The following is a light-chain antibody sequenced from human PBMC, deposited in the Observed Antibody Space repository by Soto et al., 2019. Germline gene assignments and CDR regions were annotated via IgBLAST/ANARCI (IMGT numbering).Light chain of an antibody. CDR3: SAHTTSFTFL. J-gene: IGLJ1*01. Sequence: QSVLTQPASVSGSPGQSITISCIGSRSDIGSYDYVSWHQHQQGKAPKVLIYEVSNRPSGVSSRFSGSRSGNTASLTISGLQPEDEATYYCSAHTTSFTFLFGPGTKLTVL. CDR2: EVS. V-gene: IGLV2-14*01. CDR1: RSDIGSYDY.